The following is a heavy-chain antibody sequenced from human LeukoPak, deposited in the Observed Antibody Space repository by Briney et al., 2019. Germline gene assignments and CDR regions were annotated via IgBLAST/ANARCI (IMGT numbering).Heavy chain of an antibody. CDR3: ARAEQHPNKYYYDSSGYQDY. CDR2: ISAYNGNT. V-gene: IGHV1-18*01. D-gene: IGHD3-22*01. CDR1: GYTFTSYG. Sequence: GASVKVSCKASGYTFTSYGISWVRQARGQGLEWMGWISAYNGNTNYAQKLQGRVTMTTDTSTSTAYMELRSLRSDDTAVYYCARAEQHPNKYYYDSSGYQDYWGQGTLVTVSS. J-gene: IGHJ4*02.